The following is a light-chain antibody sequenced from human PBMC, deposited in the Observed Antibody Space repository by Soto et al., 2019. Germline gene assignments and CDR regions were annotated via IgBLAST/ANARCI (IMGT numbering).Light chain of an antibody. V-gene: IGLV2-8*01. CDR1: SSDVGGYNY. CDR3: SSYAGSNIL. J-gene: IGLJ2*01. Sequence: QSALTQPPSPSGSPGQSVTISCTGTSSDVGGYNYVSWYQQHPGKAPKLMIYEVTKRPSGVPDRFSGSKSGNTASLTVSGLQAEDEADYYCSSYAGSNILFGGGTKVTVL. CDR2: EVT.